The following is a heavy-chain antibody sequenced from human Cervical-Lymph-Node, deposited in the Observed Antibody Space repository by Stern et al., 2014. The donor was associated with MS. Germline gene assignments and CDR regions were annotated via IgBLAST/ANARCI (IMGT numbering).Heavy chain of an antibody. J-gene: IGHJ6*02. V-gene: IGHV1-69*01. CDR3: ARCRDILTAFYDGMDV. CDR1: GGTFSTHA. D-gene: IGHD3-9*01. Sequence: QVQLVESGAEVKKPGSSVKVSCKASGGTFSTHAISWVRQVPGLGLEWMGGIIPKFGTPNYAERFQDRVTITADEATSTAYMELSSLRSEDTAVYYCARCRDILTAFYDGMDVWGQGTTVTVS. CDR2: IIPKFGTP.